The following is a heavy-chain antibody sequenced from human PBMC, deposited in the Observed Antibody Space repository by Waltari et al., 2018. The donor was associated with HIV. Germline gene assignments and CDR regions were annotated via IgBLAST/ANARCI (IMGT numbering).Heavy chain of an antibody. D-gene: IGHD3-22*01. CDR1: GGSISSSSYS. Sequence: QLQLQESGPGLVKPSETLSLTCTASGGSISSSSYSWGWIRQPPGKGLEWIGSIYYSGSTYYNPSLKSRVTISVDTSKNQFSLKLSSVTAADTAVYYCAREREGFTTRWFDPWGQGTLVTVSS. J-gene: IGHJ5*02. V-gene: IGHV4-39*07. CDR2: IYYSGST. CDR3: AREREGFTTRWFDP.